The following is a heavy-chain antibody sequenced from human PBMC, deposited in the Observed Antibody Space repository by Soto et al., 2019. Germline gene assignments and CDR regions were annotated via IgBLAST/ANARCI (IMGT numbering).Heavy chain of an antibody. V-gene: IGHV4-30-4*01. Sequence: QVQLQESGPGLVKPPQTLSLTCTVSGGSISSGDYYWSWIRQPPGKGLEWIGYIYYSGSTYYNPSLKSRVTISVDTSKNQFSLKLSSVTAADTAVYYCARDVWNYDYYYGMDVWGQGTTVTVSS. CDR1: GGSISSGDYY. D-gene: IGHD1-1*01. CDR2: IYYSGST. J-gene: IGHJ6*02. CDR3: ARDVWNYDYYYGMDV.